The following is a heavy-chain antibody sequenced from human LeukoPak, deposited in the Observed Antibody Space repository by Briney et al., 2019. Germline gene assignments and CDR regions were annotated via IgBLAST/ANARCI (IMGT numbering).Heavy chain of an antibody. CDR3: ARARRLYCTNGVCYSPYYFDY. CDR2: IYTSGST. Sequence: PSQTLSLTCTVSGGSISSGSYYWSWIRQPAGKGLEWIGRIYTSGSTNYNPSLKSRVTISVDTSKNQFSLKLSSVAAADTAVYYCARARRLYCTNGVCYSPYYFDYWGQGTLVTVSS. V-gene: IGHV4-61*02. D-gene: IGHD2-8*01. CDR1: GGSISSGSYY. J-gene: IGHJ4*02.